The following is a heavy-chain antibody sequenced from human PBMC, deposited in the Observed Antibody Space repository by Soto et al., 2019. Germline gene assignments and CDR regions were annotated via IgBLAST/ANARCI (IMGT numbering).Heavy chain of an antibody. V-gene: IGHV3-74*01. Sequence: PGCCMRLSCAACGFTFKNSWMHWVRQAPGKGLVWVSRINSDGSNRRYADSVQGRFTISRDNAKNTLFLQMNSLRAADTAVYFCARRCNRPNCYGMDVWGQGTTVTVSS. D-gene: IGHD6-6*01. CDR3: ARRCNRPNCYGMDV. CDR2: INSDGSNR. J-gene: IGHJ6*02. CDR1: GFTFKNSW.